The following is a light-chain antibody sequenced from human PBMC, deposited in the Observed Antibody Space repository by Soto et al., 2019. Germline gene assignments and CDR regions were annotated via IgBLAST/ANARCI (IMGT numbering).Light chain of an antibody. CDR2: GAS. CDR1: QSLASNY. CDR3: QQYHNSPPT. V-gene: IGKV3-20*01. J-gene: IGKJ1*01. Sequence: EIVLTQSPGTLSLSPGARAALSCRASQSLASNYLAWYQQKPGQAPRLLIYGASDRATDIPDRFSGSGSGTDFTLSSSKLDPQDFAVYNCQQYHNSPPTFGQGTKGQIK.